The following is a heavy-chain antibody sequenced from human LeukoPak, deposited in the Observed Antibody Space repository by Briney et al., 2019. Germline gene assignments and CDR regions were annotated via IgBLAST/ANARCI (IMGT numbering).Heavy chain of an antibody. V-gene: IGHV5-51*01. Sequence: EESLKISCKGSGYSFTSYWIAWVRQMPGKGLEWMGIIYPSDSDTRYSPSFQGQVTISADKSISTAYLQWSSLKASDTAMYYCARQVGLPERYYYYGMDVWGQGTTVTVSS. CDR2: IYPSDSDT. J-gene: IGHJ6*02. CDR1: GYSFTSYW. CDR3: ARQVGLPERYYYYGMDV. D-gene: IGHD1-26*01.